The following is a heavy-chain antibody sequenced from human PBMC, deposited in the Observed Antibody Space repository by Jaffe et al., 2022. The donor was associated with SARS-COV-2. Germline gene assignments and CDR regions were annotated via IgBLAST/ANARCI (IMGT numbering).Heavy chain of an antibody. CDR2: ISYDGSNK. D-gene: IGHD3-22*01. CDR3: AADSSGYYYYFDY. Sequence: QVQLVESGGGVVQPGRSLRLSCAASGFTFSSYGMHWVRQAPGKGLEWVAVISYDGSNKYYADSVKGRFTISRDNSKNTLYLQMNSLRAEDTAVYYCAADSSGYYYYFDYWGQGTLVTVSS. J-gene: IGHJ4*02. CDR1: GFTFSSYG. V-gene: IGHV3-30*03.